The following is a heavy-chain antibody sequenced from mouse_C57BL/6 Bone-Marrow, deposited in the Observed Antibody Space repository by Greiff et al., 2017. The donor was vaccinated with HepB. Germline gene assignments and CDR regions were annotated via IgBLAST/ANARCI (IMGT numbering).Heavy chain of an antibody. J-gene: IGHJ3*01. Sequence: DVMLVESGGGLVKPGGSLKLSCAASGFTFSDYGMHWVRQAPEKGLEWVAYISSGSSTIYYADTVKGRFTISRDNAKNTLFLQMTSLRSEDTAMYYCAPFYYGNSFAYWGQGTLVTVSA. CDR2: ISSGSSTI. CDR3: APFYYGNSFAY. CDR1: GFTFSDYG. V-gene: IGHV5-17*01. D-gene: IGHD2-1*01.